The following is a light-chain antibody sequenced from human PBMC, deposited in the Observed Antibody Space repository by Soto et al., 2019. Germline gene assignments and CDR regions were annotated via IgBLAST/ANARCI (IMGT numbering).Light chain of an antibody. J-gene: IGLJ1*01. Sequence: QSALTQPASVSGSPGQSITISCTGTSSDVGSYNLVSWYQQHPGKAPKLMIYEGNKRPSGVSNRFSGSKSANPASLTISGLQTEDEADYYCCSYAGTNTFVFGTGTKLTVL. CDR2: EGN. CDR3: CSYAGTNTFV. CDR1: SSDVGSYNL. V-gene: IGLV2-23*01.